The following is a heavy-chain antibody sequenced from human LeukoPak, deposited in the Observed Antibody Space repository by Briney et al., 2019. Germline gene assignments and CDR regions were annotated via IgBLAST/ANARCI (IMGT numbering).Heavy chain of an antibody. D-gene: IGHD3-22*01. CDR1: GFTFSSYS. J-gene: IGHJ4*02. V-gene: IGHV3-21*01. Sequence: KPGGSLRLSCAASGFTFSSYSMNWVRQAPGKGLGWVSSISSSSSYIYYADSVKGRFTISRDNAKNSLYLQMNSLRAGDTAVYYCARDAGYYDSSGHPYWGQGTLVTVSS. CDR2: ISSSSSYI. CDR3: ARDAGYYDSSGHPY.